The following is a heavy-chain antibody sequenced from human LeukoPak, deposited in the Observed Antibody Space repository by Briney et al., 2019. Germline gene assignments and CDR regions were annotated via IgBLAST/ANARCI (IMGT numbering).Heavy chain of an antibody. D-gene: IGHD2-15*01. CDR1: GGSFSGYY. V-gene: IGHV4-34*01. Sequence: SETPSLTCAVYGGSFSGYYWSWFRQPQGKGLKWIGEINHSGSTNYNPSLKSRVTISVDTSKNQFSLKLSSVTAADTAVYYCASSCSGGSCSTPTRLDYWGQGTLVTVSS. J-gene: IGHJ4*02. CDR3: ASSCSGGSCSTPTRLDY. CDR2: INHSGST.